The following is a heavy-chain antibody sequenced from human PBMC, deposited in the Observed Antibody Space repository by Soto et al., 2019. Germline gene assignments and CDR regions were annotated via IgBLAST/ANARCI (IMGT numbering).Heavy chain of an antibody. Sequence: SETLSLTCAVSGYSISSGYYWGWLRQPPGKGLEWIGSIYHGGSTYYNPSLNSRVTLSIDMTNNHVSLILNSVTAADTAVYYCARGKPSGYRFGPRNFFYYGLDVWGPGTTVTVS. CDR2: IYHGGST. J-gene: IGHJ6*02. CDR3: ARGKPSGYRFGPRNFFYYGLDV. CDR1: GYSISSGYY. D-gene: IGHD5-18*01. V-gene: IGHV4-38-2*01.